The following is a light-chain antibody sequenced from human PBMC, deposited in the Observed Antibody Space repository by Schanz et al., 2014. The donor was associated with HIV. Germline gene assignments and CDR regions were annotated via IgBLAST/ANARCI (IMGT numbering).Light chain of an antibody. J-gene: IGKJ3*01. V-gene: IGKV1-33*01. Sequence: DIQMTQSPSSLSASVGDRVTITCQASQDISNYLNWYQQKPGKAPKLLIYDASNLETGVPSRFSGSGYGTDFTFTISSLQPEDFATYYCQQYDNLPLFTFGPGTTVDIK. CDR3: QQYDNLPLFT. CDR1: QDISNY. CDR2: DAS.